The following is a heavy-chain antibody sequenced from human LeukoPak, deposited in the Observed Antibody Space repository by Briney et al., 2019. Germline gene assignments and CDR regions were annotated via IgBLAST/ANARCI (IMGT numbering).Heavy chain of an antibody. CDR1: GFTFSSYS. Sequence: PGGSLRLSCAASGFTFSSYSMNWVRQAPGKGPEWVSSISSSSSYIYYADSVKGRFTISRDNAKNSLYLQMNSLRAEDTPVYYCARARKYYYDRSGYYYFFDYWGQGTLVTVSS. D-gene: IGHD3-22*01. CDR2: ISSSSSYI. CDR3: ARARKYYYDRSGYYYFFDY. J-gene: IGHJ4*02. V-gene: IGHV3-21*01.